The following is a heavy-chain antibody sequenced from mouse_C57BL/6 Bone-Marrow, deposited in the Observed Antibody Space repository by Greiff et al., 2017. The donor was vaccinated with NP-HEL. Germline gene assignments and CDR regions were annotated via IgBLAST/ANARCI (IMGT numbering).Heavy chain of an antibody. CDR3: TKDPYYAMDY. V-gene: IGHV14-4*01. Sequence: EVQLQQSGAELVRPGASVKLSCTASGFNIKDDYMHWVKQRPEQGLEWIGWIDPENGDTEYAAKVKGKATIPADTSSNTAYLQLSSLTSEDTAVYYCTKDPYYAMDYWGHGTSVTVSS. CDR1: GFNIKDDY. CDR2: IDPENGDT. J-gene: IGHJ4*01.